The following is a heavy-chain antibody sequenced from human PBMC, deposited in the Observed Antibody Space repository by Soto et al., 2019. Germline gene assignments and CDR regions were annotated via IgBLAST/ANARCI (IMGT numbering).Heavy chain of an antibody. J-gene: IGHJ5*02. CDR3: ARAPNIVVVITADWFDP. CDR2: IYYSGST. CDR1: GGSISSGGYY. V-gene: IGHV4-31*03. Sequence: SETLSLTCTVSGGSISSGGYYWSWIRQHPGKGLEWIGYIYYSGSTYYNPSLKSRVTISVDTSKNQFSLKLSSVTAADTAVYYCARAPNIVVVITADWFDPWGQGTLVTVSS. D-gene: IGHD3-22*01.